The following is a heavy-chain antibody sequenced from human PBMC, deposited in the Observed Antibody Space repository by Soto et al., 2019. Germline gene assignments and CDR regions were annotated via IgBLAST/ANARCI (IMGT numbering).Heavy chain of an antibody. CDR1: GFTFSSYG. CDR2: ISYDGSNK. D-gene: IGHD6-13*01. Sequence: GGSLRLSCAASGFTFSSYGMHWVRQAPGKGLEWVAVISYDGSNKYYADSVKGRFTISRDNSKNTLYLQMDSLRAEDTAVYYCAKDGGRVELGYFDYWGQGTLLSVS. CDR3: AKDGGRVELGYFDY. J-gene: IGHJ4*02. V-gene: IGHV3-30*18.